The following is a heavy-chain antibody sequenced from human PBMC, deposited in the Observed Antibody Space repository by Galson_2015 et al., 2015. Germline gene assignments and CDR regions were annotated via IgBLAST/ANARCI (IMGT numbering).Heavy chain of an antibody. V-gene: IGHV3-7*01. J-gene: IGHJ3*02. CDR1: GFTFSSYW. D-gene: IGHD1-26*01. Sequence: SLRLSCAASGFTFSSYWMSWGRQAPGKGLEWVANIKQDGSEKYYGDSVKGRFTISRDNAKNSLYLQMNSLRAEDTAVYYCARDLKVELDAFDIWGQGTLVTVSS. CDR2: IKQDGSEK. CDR3: ARDLKVELDAFDI.